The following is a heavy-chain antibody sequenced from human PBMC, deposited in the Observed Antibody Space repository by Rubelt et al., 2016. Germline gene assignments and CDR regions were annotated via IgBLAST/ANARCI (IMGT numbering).Heavy chain of an antibody. J-gene: IGHJ4*02. CDR2: FSYSGST. CDR3: ARDQYDY. V-gene: IGHV4-39*07. Sequence: QLQLQESGPGLVKPSETLSLICTVSGGSISSSNYYWGWIRQPPGKGLEWIGSFSYSGSTYSNPSLKSRVTISVDMSKNHFSLKLSSGTAADTAVYYCARDQYDYWGQGTLVTVSS. CDR1: GGSISSSNYY.